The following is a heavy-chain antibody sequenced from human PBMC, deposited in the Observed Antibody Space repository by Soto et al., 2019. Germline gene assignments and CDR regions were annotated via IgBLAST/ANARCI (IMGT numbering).Heavy chain of an antibody. CDR2: TRNKANSYTT. J-gene: IGHJ6*02. CDR1: GFTFSDHY. D-gene: IGHD1-7*01. V-gene: IGHV3-72*01. Sequence: GGSLRLSCAASGFTFSDHYMDWVRQAPGKGLEWVGRTRNKANSYTTEYAASVKGRFTISRDDSKNSLYLQMNSLKTEDTAVYYCARDQWSNWNYEHGMDVWGQGTTVTVSS. CDR3: ARDQWSNWNYEHGMDV.